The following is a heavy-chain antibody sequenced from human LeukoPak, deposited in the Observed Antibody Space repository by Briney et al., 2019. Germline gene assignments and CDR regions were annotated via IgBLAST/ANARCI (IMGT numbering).Heavy chain of an antibody. CDR3: AGVHYFDY. D-gene: IGHD3-10*01. Sequence: SETLSLTCAVSGYSISSGYYWGWIRQPPGKGLEWIGSIYHSGGTYYNPSLKSRVTISVDTPKNQFSLKLSSVTAADTAVYYCAGVHYFDYWGQGTLVAVSS. CDR2: IYHSGGT. CDR1: GYSISSGYY. J-gene: IGHJ4*02. V-gene: IGHV4-38-2*01.